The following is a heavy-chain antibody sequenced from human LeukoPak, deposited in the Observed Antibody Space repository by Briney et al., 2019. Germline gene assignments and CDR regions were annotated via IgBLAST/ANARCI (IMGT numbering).Heavy chain of an antibody. CDR1: GFTFSTST. V-gene: IGHV3-21*01. CDR3: VRIPNSAGFPNWFDP. D-gene: IGHD6-19*01. CDR2: ISSSNDYI. J-gene: IGHJ5*02. Sequence: SGGSLTLSCAASGFTFSTSTMNWVRQAPGKGLEWVSSISSSNDYIYYADSVKGRFTISRDNAKNSLYLQMNSLRAEDTAVYYCVRIPNSAGFPNWFDPWGQGTLVTVSS.